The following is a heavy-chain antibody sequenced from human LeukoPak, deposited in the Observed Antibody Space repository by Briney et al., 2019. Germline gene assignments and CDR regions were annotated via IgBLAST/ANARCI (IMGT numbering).Heavy chain of an antibody. CDR2: IYYSGST. Sequence: PSETLSLTCTVSGGSISSGGYYWSWIRQHPGKGLEWIGYIYYSGSTYYNPSLKSRVTISVDTSKNQFSLKLSSVTAADTAVYYCARMYILQAARLIDHWGQGTLVTVSS. D-gene: IGHD3-9*01. J-gene: IGHJ4*02. V-gene: IGHV4-31*03. CDR3: ARMYILQAARLIDH. CDR1: GGSISSGGYY.